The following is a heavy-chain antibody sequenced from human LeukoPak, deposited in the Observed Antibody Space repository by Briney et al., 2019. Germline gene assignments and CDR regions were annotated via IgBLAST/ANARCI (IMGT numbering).Heavy chain of an antibody. CDR1: GFTFSSYS. CDR2: ISRSSDYI. CDR3: ARDYLYYDILTGYLGDAFDI. Sequence: GGSLRLSCAASGFTFSSYSMNWVRQAPGKGLEWVSSISRSSDYIYYADSVKGRFTISRDNTKNALYLQMNSLRAEDTAVYYCARDYLYYDILTGYLGDAFDIWGQGTMVTVSS. V-gene: IGHV3-21*01. J-gene: IGHJ3*02. D-gene: IGHD3-9*01.